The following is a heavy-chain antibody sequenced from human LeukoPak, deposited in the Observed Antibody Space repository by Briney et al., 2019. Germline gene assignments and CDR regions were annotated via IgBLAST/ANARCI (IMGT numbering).Heavy chain of an antibody. V-gene: IGHV1-69*05. CDR1: GGTFSSYA. D-gene: IGHD3-10*01. CDR3: ARSITMVRGVQYYYYYYMDV. CDR2: IIPSFGTA. J-gene: IGHJ6*03. Sequence: SVKVSCKASGGTFSSYAISWVRQAPGQGLEWMGGIIPSFGTANYAQKFQGRVTITTDESTSTAYMELSSLRSEDTAVYYCARSITMVRGVQYYYYYYMDVWGKGTTVTVSS.